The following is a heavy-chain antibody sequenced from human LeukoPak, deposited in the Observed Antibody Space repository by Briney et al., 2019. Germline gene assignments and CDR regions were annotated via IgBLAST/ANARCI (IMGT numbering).Heavy chain of an antibody. CDR3: ARDNRFLEWFLGY. Sequence: ASVKVSCKASGYTFTGYYMHWVRQAPGQGLEWMGWINPNSGGTNYAQKFQGRVTMTRDTSISTAYMELSRLRSDDTAVYYCARDNRFLEWFLGYWGQGTLVTVSS. CDR1: GYTFTGYY. CDR2: INPNSGGT. J-gene: IGHJ4*02. D-gene: IGHD3-3*01. V-gene: IGHV1-2*02.